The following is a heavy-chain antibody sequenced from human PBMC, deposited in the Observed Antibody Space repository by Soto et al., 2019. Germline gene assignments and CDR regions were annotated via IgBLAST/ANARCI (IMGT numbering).Heavy chain of an antibody. CDR3: ARWDYNFRDAFDI. Sequence: SETLSLTCAVSGGSIGTYYWAWIRQPPGKGLEWIGYIYHTGSAVYNPSLRSRVTISNDTSKNQFSLKLSSVTAADTAMYYCARWDYNFRDAFDIWGQGTMVTVSS. J-gene: IGHJ3*02. CDR2: IYHTGSA. V-gene: IGHV4-59*08. D-gene: IGHD3-3*01. CDR1: GGSIGTYY.